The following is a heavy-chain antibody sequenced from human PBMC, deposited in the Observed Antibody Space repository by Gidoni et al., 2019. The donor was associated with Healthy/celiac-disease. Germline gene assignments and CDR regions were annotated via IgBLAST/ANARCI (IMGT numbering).Heavy chain of an antibody. D-gene: IGHD1-7*01. V-gene: IGHV2-5*01. Sequence: QITLKESGPTLVKPTQTLTLTCTFSGFSLSTSGVGVGWIRQPPGKALEWLALIYWNDDKRYSPSLKSRLTITKDTSKNQVVLTMTNMDPVDTATYYCAHSGYNWNYSPSSGGHYYYYYYGMDVWGQGTTVTVSS. J-gene: IGHJ6*02. CDR2: IYWNDDK. CDR3: AHSGYNWNYSPSSGGHYYYYYYGMDV. CDR1: GFSLSTSGVG.